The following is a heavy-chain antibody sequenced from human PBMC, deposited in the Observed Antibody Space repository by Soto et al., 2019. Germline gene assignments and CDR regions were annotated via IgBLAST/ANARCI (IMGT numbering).Heavy chain of an antibody. Sequence: GGSLRLSCAASGFTFSSFSMNWVRQAPGKGLEWVSYISSSSTIYYADSVKGRFTISRDNAKNSLYLQMNSLRAEDTAVYYCARDYSSYGPFDYWGQGTQVTVSS. CDR3: ARDYSSYGPFDY. V-gene: IGHV3-48*01. CDR1: GFTFSSFS. D-gene: IGHD5-18*01. J-gene: IGHJ4*02. CDR2: ISSSSTI.